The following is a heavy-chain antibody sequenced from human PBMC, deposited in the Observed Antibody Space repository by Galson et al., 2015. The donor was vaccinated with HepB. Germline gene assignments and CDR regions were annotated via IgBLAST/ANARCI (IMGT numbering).Heavy chain of an antibody. CDR3: AKDGRAFSARNCPFDY. V-gene: IGHV3-30*18. D-gene: IGHD1-26*01. Sequence: SLRLSCAASGFSFRNYDMHWVRQAPGKGLEWVAVLSYAGSYNNYADSVMGRFTISRDNSKNTLYLQMNSLRLEDTAIYYCAKDGRAFSARNCPFDYGAQAPLS. CDR1: GFSFRNYD. J-gene: IGHJ4*01. CDR2: LSYAGSYN.